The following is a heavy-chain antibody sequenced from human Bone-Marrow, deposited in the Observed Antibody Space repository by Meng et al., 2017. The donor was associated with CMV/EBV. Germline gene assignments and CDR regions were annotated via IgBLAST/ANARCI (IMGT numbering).Heavy chain of an antibody. Sequence: ESRKISCGASGFTFSSYSMNWVRQAPGKGLEWVSYISSSSSTIYYADSVKGRFTISRDNAKNSLYLQMNSLRAEDTAVYYCARDLRRGYSNYYYNYGMDVWGQGTTVTVSS. CDR2: ISSSSSTI. D-gene: IGHD4-11*01. V-gene: IGHV3-48*04. CDR3: ARDLRRGYSNYYYNYGMDV. CDR1: GFTFSSYS. J-gene: IGHJ6*02.